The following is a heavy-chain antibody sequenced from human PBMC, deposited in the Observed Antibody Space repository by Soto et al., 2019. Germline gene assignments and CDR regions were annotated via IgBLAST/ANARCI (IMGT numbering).Heavy chain of an antibody. CDR3: ARLDSMDV. J-gene: IGHJ6*04. D-gene: IGHD2-21*01. Sequence: SLXXXVSGGXISSSSYXWGWIRQPPGKGLEWIGSIYYSGSTYYNPSLKSRVTISVDTSKNQFSLKLSSVTAADTAVYYCARLDSMDVWGKGTTVTVSS. CDR2: IYYSGST. V-gene: IGHV4-39*01. CDR1: GGXISSSSYX.